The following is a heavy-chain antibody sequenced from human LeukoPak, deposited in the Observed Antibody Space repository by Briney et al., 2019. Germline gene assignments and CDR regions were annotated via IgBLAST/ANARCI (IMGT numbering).Heavy chain of an antibody. Sequence: GGSLRLSCAASGFTFSSYAMSWVRQAPGKGLEWVSAISGSGGSTYYADSVRGRFTISRDNSKNTLYLQMNSLRAEDTAVYYCALYRSTSSGYYMDVWGKGTTVTVSS. CDR3: ALYRSTSSGYYMDV. CDR2: ISGSGGST. D-gene: IGHD2-2*01. CDR1: GFTFSSYA. J-gene: IGHJ6*03. V-gene: IGHV3-23*01.